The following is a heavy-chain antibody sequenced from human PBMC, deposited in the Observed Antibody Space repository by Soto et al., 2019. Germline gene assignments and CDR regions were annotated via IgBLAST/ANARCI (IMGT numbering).Heavy chain of an antibody. D-gene: IGHD3-10*01. J-gene: IGHJ6*02. V-gene: IGHV1-69*13. CDR1: GGTFSSYA. CDR3: ARDHGSGSYYKAYYGMDV. Sequence: GASVKVSCKASGGTFSSYAISWVRQAPGQGLEWMVGIIPIFGTANYAQKFQGRVTITADESTSKAYMELSSLRSEDTAVYYCARDHGSGSYYKAYYGMDVWGQGTTVTVSS. CDR2: IIPIFGTA.